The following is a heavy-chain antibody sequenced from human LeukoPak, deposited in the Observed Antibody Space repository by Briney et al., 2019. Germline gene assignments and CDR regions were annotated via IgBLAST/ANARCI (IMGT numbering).Heavy chain of an antibody. J-gene: IGHJ2*01. V-gene: IGHV4-59*01. Sequence: SETLSLTCIVSGGSLRSYYWSWIRQPPGKGLGWMGYIYDSGNTNYNPSLKSQVTISLDTSKNQFSLKLSSVTAADTAVYYCARGRDDYVWGSYRQKNWYFDLWGRGTVVTVSS. D-gene: IGHD3-16*02. CDR3: ARGRDDYVWGSYRQKNWYFDL. CDR2: IYDSGNT. CDR1: GGSLRSYY.